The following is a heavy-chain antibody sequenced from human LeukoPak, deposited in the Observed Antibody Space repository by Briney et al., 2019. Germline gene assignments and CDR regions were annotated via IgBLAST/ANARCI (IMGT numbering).Heavy chain of an antibody. V-gene: IGHV4-31*03. J-gene: IGHJ4*02. CDR3: ATVIAYYYGSSGYFDY. CDR1: GGSISSGGYY. Sequence: SQTLSLTCTVSGGSISSGGYYWSWIRQHQGKGLEWIGYIYYSGSTYYNPSLKSRVTISVDTSKNQFSLKLSSVTAADTAVYYCATVIAYYYGSSGYFDYWGQGTLVTVSS. CDR2: IYYSGST. D-gene: IGHD3-22*01.